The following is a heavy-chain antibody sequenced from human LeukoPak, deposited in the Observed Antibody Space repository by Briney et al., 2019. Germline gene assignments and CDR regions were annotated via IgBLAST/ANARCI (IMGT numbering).Heavy chain of an antibody. J-gene: IGHJ4*02. V-gene: IGHV3-53*01. D-gene: IGHD3-16*01. CDR1: GFTFSSYA. CDR2: IFSGGST. CDR3: ARDLAFSS. Sequence: QPGGPLRLSCAASGFTFSSYAMSWVRQAPGKGLECVSLIFSGGSTYYADSVEGRFTISRDNSKNTLYLQMNSLRAEDTAVYYCARDLAFSSWGQGTLVTVSS.